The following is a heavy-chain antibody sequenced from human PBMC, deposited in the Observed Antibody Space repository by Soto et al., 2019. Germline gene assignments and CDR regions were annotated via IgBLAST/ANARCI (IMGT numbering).Heavy chain of an antibody. J-gene: IGHJ6*02. CDR1: GFTFSDYY. D-gene: IGHD2-15*01. Sequence: QVQLVESGGGLVKPGGSLRLSCAASGFTFSDYYMSWIRQAPGKGREWVSYISSSGSTIYYADSVKGRFTISRDNAKNSLYLQMNSLRAEDTAVYYCARDSTHCSGGSCYSNRRYGMDVWGQGTTVTVSS. CDR2: ISSSGSTI. CDR3: ARDSTHCSGGSCYSNRRYGMDV. V-gene: IGHV3-11*01.